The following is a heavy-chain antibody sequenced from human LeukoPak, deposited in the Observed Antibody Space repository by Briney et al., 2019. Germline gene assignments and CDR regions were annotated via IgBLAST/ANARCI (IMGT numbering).Heavy chain of an antibody. CDR3: ARLGYCPGGSCFFWFDP. Sequence: SETLSLTCTVSGGSISSYYWSWIRQPPGKGLEWIGYIYYSGSTYYNPSLKSRVTISVDTSKNQFSLKLSSVTAADTAVYYCARLGYCPGGSCFFWFDPWGQGTLVTVSS. J-gene: IGHJ5*02. CDR2: IYYSGST. D-gene: IGHD2-15*01. CDR1: GGSISSYY. V-gene: IGHV4-59*04.